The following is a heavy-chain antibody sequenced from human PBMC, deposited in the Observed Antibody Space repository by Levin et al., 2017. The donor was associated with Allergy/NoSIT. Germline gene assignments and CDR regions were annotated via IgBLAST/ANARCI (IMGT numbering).Heavy chain of an antibody. J-gene: IGHJ5*01. Sequence: PGGSLRLSCAASGFTVSTNYMNWVRQAPGKGLEWVSVIYSSGNTYYADSVKGRFTTSRDTSRNTLYLQMNTLTVEDTAIYYCARDRFLGGSASGGWLDSWGQGTLVTVAS. CDR1: GFTVSTNY. CDR2: IYSSGNT. D-gene: IGHD3-10*01. CDR3: ARDRFLGGSASGGWLDS. V-gene: IGHV3-53*01.